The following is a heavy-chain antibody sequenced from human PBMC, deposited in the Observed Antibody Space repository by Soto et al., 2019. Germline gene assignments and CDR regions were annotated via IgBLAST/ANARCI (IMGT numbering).Heavy chain of an antibody. Sequence: HPGGSLRLSCAASGFTFSSYSMNWVRQAPGKGLEWVSYISSSSSTIYYADSVKGRFTISRENAKNSLYQQMNSLRDEDTAVYYCAVDTDDSSGYFPTWGQGTLVTVSS. V-gene: IGHV3-48*02. J-gene: IGHJ4*02. D-gene: IGHD3-22*01. CDR2: ISSSSSTI. CDR1: GFTFSSYS. CDR3: AVDTDDSSGYFPT.